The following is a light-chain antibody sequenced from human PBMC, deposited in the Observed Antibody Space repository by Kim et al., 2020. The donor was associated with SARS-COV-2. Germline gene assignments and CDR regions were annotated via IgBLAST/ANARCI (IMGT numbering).Light chain of an antibody. Sequence: EIVLTQSPGTLSLSPGERGTLSCRASQSVSSSYLAWYQQKPGQAPRLLIYGASSRATGIPVRFSGSGSGTDFTLTISRLEPEDFAVYYCQHYGNSTITFGQGTRLEIK. J-gene: IGKJ5*01. CDR2: GAS. CDR1: QSVSSSY. CDR3: QHYGNSTIT. V-gene: IGKV3-20*01.